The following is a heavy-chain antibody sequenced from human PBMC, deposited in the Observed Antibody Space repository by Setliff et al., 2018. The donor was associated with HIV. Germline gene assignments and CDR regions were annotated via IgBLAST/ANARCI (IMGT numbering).Heavy chain of an antibody. V-gene: IGHV3-7*01. CDR3: VPHYHVE. Sequence: GGSLRLSCAASGFTFDDYAMHWVRQAPGKGLEWVTNISPDGRQKGYVDSVRGRFTISRDNAKNSLYLQMNSLRGEDTAVYFCVPHYHVEWGQGTLVTVSS. D-gene: IGHD3-10*01. CDR1: GFTFDDYA. CDR2: ISPDGRQK. J-gene: IGHJ4*02.